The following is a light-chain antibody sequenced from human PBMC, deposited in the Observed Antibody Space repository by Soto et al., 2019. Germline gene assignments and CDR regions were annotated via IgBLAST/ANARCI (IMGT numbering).Light chain of an antibody. CDR1: SGHSSYA. J-gene: IGLJ3*02. V-gene: IGLV4-69*01. CDR2: LNSDGSH. Sequence: QLVLTQSPSASASLGASVKLTCTLSSGHSSYAIAWHQQQPEKGPRYLMKLNSDGSHSKGDGIPDRFSGSSSWAERYLTISSLQSEDEADYYCQTWGTGWVFGGGTKLTVL. CDR3: QTWGTGWV.